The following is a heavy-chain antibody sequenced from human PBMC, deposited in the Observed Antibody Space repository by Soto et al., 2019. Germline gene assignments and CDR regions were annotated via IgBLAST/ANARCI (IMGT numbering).Heavy chain of an antibody. J-gene: IGHJ4*02. CDR1: GFTFSTYW. CDR3: ARDETSSWYGY. V-gene: IGHV3-7*05. Sequence: GGSLRLSCGASGFTFSTYWMSWVRQAPGKGLEWVANIKEDGSEKFYVDSVKGRFTISRDNAKNSLFLQMNSLRAEDTAVYYCARDETSSWYGYWGQGTLVTVSS. CDR2: IKEDGSEK. D-gene: IGHD6-13*01.